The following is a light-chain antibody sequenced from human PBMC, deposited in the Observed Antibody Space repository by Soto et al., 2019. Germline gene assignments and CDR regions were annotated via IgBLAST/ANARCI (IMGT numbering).Light chain of an antibody. V-gene: IGKV1-39*01. J-gene: IGKJ2*01. CDR2: GAS. Sequence: DIQMTQSPSSLSASVGDRVTITCRASQSISHYLNWYRQKSGKAPKLLIYGASSLQGGVPSRFSGSGSGTDFTLTISSLQPEDFATYYCQQSYSTPYTFGQGTELEIK. CDR3: QQSYSTPYT. CDR1: QSISHY.